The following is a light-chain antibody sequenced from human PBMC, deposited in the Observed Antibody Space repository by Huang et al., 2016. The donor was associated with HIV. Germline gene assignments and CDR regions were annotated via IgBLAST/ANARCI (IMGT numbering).Light chain of an antibody. Sequence: EIVMRQSPATLSASQGERVTLSCTASQSVSSNLAWYQQKPGQGPRLLIYGASTRATGNPASVSGSGSGTEFTLTISSVEFEELGVCFCQLYDNWPWTFGQGTKVEIK. CDR2: GAS. J-gene: IGKJ1*01. CDR3: QLYDNWPWT. V-gene: IGKV3-15*01. CDR1: QSVSSN.